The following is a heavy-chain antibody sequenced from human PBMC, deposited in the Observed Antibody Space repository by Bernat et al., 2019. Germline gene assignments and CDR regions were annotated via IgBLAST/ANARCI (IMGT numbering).Heavy chain of an antibody. V-gene: IGHV3-21*01. J-gene: IGHJ4*02. CDR1: GFTFSSYS. D-gene: IGHD3-22*01. CDR2: ISSSSSYI. CDR3: ARDKVGSYYDSSGFVDY. Sequence: EVQLVESGGGLVKPGGSLRLSCAASGFTFSSYSMNWVRQAPGKGLEWVSSISSSSSYIYYAASLKGRFTISRDTAKTSLYLQMNSLRAEDTAVYYCARDKVGSYYDSSGFVDYWGQGTLVTVSS.